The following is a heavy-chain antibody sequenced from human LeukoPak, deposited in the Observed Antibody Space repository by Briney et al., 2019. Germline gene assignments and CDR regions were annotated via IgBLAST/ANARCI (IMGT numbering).Heavy chain of an antibody. CDR1: GFTFSDYY. CDR3: ARDRYGYNPFDY. V-gene: IGHV3-11*06. D-gene: IGHD5-24*01. J-gene: IGHJ4*02. Sequence: GGSLRLSCAASGFTFSDYYMSWIRQAPGKGLEWVSYISSSSSYTNSADSVKGRFTISRDNAKNSPYLQMNSLRVEDTAVYYCARDRYGYNPFDYWGQGTLVTVPS. CDR2: ISSSSSYT.